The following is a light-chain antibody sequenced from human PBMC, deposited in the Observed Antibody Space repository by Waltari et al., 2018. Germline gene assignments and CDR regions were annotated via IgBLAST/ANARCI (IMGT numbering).Light chain of an antibody. Sequence: QSALTQPASVSGSPGQSITISCTGTSSDVGSYNLVSCYQQHPGKAPKLMIYEGSKRPSGVSNRFSGSKSGNTASLTISGLQAEDEADYYCCSYAGSSTFADVVFGGGTKLTVL. CDR1: SSDVGSYNL. V-gene: IGLV2-23*03. CDR3: CSYAGSSTFADVV. CDR2: EGS. J-gene: IGLJ2*01.